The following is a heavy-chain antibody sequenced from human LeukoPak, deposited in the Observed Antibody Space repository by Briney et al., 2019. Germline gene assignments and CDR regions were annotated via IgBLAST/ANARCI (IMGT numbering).Heavy chain of an antibody. J-gene: IGHJ4*02. CDR2: INPNSGGT. D-gene: IGHD3-3*01. V-gene: IGHV1-2*02. Sequence: ASVKVSCKASRYTFTSYDINWVRQAPGQGLEWMGWINPNSGGTNYAQKFQGRVTMTRDTSISTAYMELSRLRSDDTAVYYCARADYDFWSGYYGGIDYWGQGTLVTVSS. CDR3: ARADYDFWSGYYGGIDY. CDR1: RYTFTSYD.